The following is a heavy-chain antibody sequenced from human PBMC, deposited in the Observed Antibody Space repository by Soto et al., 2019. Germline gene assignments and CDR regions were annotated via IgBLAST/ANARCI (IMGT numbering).Heavy chain of an antibody. D-gene: IGHD3-22*01. Sequence: QVQLQESGPGVVRPSETLSLTCSVSGSSFTGDYWSWIRQPAGKGLEWIGRGFGNGAGTPIYNSALKNRITMSVDSSKTQFSLKLTSVTAADTAIYYCARDLPPYDRRRQSAGAFEDWGQGTLVTVSS. CDR3: ARDLPPYDRRRQSAGAFED. CDR1: GSSFTGDY. CDR2: GFGNGAGTP. J-gene: IGHJ4*02. V-gene: IGHV4-4*07.